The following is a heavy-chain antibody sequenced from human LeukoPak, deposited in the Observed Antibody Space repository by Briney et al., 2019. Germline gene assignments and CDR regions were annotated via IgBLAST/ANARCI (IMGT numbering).Heavy chain of an antibody. J-gene: IGHJ4*02. D-gene: IGHD3-16*02. CDR2: ISSSSSYI. V-gene: IGHV3-21*01. Sequence: PGGSLRLSCAASGFTFSSYSMNWVRQAPGKGLEWVSSISSSSSYIYYADSVKGRFTISRDNAKNSLYLQMNSLRAEDTAVYYCARSLRLGELSLTDFGYWGQGTLVTVSS. CDR1: GFTFSSYS. CDR3: ARSLRLGELSLTDFGY.